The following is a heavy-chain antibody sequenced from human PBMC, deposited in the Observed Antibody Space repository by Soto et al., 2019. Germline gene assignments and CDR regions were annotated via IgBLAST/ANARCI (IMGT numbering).Heavy chain of an antibody. J-gene: IGHJ6*02. CDR2: IIPVFGTT. D-gene: IGHD3-16*01. Sequence: QVQLVQSGAEVKKPGSSVKVSCTASGDTFSSFTISWQRQAPGQGLEWMGGIIPVFGTTDYEQRFQGRVTITADGSTSTAYMELSSLRSADTAVYYCATSSPYILLRENMYYYAMDVWGQGTTVTVSS. V-gene: IGHV1-69*01. CDR3: ATSSPYILLRENMYYYAMDV. CDR1: GDTFSSFT.